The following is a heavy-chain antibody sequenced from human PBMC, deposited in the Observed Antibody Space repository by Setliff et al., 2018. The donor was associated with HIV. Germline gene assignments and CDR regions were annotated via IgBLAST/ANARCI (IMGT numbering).Heavy chain of an antibody. CDR3: ARPSAGGGYNYWYFDL. V-gene: IGHV4-31*03. J-gene: IGHJ2*01. D-gene: IGHD5-12*01. CDR1: GASVSSGGHY. Sequence: SETLSLTCTVSGASVSSGGHYWSWIRQHPEKGLEWIGYIYYSENTYYNPSLKSRVSISVDTSKNQFSLKLRSVTAADTAVYYCARPSAGGGYNYWYFDLWGRGTLVTVSS. CDR2: IYYSENT.